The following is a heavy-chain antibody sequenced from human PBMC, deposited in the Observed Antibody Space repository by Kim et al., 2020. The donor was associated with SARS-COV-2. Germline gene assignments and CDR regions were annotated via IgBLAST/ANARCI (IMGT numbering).Heavy chain of an antibody. V-gene: IGHV3-23*01. CDR2: GSGGST. J-gene: IGHJ4*02. CDR3: AKRLDY. Sequence: GSGGSTYYADSVKGRFTISRDKSKNTLYLQMNSLRAEDTAVYYCAKRLDYWGQGTLVTVSS.